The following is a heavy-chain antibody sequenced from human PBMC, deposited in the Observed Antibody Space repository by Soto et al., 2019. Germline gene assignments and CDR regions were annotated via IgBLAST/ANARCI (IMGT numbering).Heavy chain of an antibody. CDR2: INPNSGGT. D-gene: IGHD3-3*01. Sequence: QVQLVQSGAEVKKPGASVKVSCKASGYTFTGYYMHWVRQAPGQGLEWMGWINPNSGGTNYAQKFQGWVTMTRDTSISTAYMELSRLRSDDTAVYYWARGGTYYDFWSGYLFLDYWGQGTLVTVSS. V-gene: IGHV1-2*04. CDR1: GYTFTGYY. CDR3: ARGGTYYDFWSGYLFLDY. J-gene: IGHJ4*02.